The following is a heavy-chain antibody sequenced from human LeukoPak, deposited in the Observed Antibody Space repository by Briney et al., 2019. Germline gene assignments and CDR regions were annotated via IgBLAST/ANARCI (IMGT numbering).Heavy chain of an antibody. CDR1: GFTFNDFG. J-gene: IGHJ4*02. CDR3: AKDDVGTADKGLDY. D-gene: IGHD1-1*01. Sequence: PGGSLRLSCAASGFTFNDFGMHWVRQAPGKGLEWVAVISYDGSNKYYADSVKGRFTISRDNSKNTLYLQMNSLRAEDTAVYYCAKDDVGTADKGLDYWGQGTLVTVSS. V-gene: IGHV3-30*18. CDR2: ISYDGSNK.